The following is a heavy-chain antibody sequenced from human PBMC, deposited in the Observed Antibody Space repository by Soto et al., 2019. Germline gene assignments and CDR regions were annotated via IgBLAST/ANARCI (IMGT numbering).Heavy chain of an antibody. D-gene: IGHD1-7*01. Sequence: GGSLRLSCAASGFTFSDYYMSWIRQAPGKGLEWVADMWYDGSNKYYADSVKGRFTISRDNAKNTLYLQMNSLRAEDTAVYYCAREAGTTFYFGYWGQATLVTVSS. V-gene: IGHV3-33*08. J-gene: IGHJ4*02. CDR3: AREAGTTFYFGY. CDR2: MWYDGSNK. CDR1: GFTFSDYY.